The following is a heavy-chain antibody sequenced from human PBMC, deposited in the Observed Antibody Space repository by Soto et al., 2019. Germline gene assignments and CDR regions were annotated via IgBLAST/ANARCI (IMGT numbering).Heavy chain of an antibody. CDR2: ISAHNGNT. J-gene: IGHJ4*02. D-gene: IGHD4-17*01. V-gene: IGHV1-18*01. Sequence: QAHLVQSGPEVKKPGASVKVSCKGSGYIFTSYGIAWVRQAPGQGLEWMGWISAHNGNTEYAQKFQGRVTVTRDTSTSTAYLELRRLRSDDTALYYWARGRYGDYWGQGALVTVSS. CDR3: ARGRYGDY. CDR1: GYIFTSYG.